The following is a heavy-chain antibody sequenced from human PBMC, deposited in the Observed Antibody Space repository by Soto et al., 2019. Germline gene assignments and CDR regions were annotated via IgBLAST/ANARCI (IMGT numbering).Heavy chain of an antibody. J-gene: IGHJ4*02. Sequence: SVKVSCKASGGTFSIYAISGVLQAPGQGLEWMGGIIPIFGTANYAQKFQGRVTITADESTSTAYMELSSLRSEDTAVYYCGTGSGRTQFDYWGQGTLVTAPQ. CDR1: GGTFSIYA. D-gene: IGHD6-19*01. CDR2: IIPIFGTA. V-gene: IGHV1-69*13. CDR3: GTGSGRTQFDY.